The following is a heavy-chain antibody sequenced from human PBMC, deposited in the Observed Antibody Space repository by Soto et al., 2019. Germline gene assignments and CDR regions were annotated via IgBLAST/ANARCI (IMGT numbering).Heavy chain of an antibody. CDR1: GFTFSSHV. Sequence: EVQLLKSGGGLVQPGGSLRLSCAASGFTFSSHVMTWVRQGPGKGLQWVSTISSGGGTYYADSVKGRFTISRDNSRNTLYLQMNSLSAEDTAVYYCARFIVEVGAAGWGRPMDVWGQGTTVTVSS. CDR3: ARFIVEVGAAGWGRPMDV. V-gene: IGHV3-23*01. J-gene: IGHJ6*02. CDR2: ISSGGGT. D-gene: IGHD2-15*01.